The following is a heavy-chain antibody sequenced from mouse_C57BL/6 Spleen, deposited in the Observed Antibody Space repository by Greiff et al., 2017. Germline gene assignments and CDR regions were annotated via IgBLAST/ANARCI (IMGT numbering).Heavy chain of an antibody. CDR3: ARITMTWGYFDY. Sequence: EVKLVESGGGLVKPGGSLKLSCAASGFTFSDYGMHWVRQAPEKGLEWVAYISSGSSTIYYADKVKGRFTISRDNAKNTLCLQMTSLRSEDTAMYYCARITMTWGYFDYWGQGTTLTVSS. V-gene: IGHV5-17*01. J-gene: IGHJ2*01. D-gene: IGHD1-3*01. CDR1: GFTFSDYG. CDR2: ISSGSSTI.